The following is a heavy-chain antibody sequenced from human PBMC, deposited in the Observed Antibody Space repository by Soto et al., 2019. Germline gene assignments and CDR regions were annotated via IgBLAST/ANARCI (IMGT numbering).Heavy chain of an antibody. J-gene: IGHJ5*02. D-gene: IGHD2-21*02. CDR2: IIPILGIA. CDR1: GGTFSSYT. V-gene: IGHV1-69*02. CDR3: ARVGLAYCGGDCYRWFEP. Sequence: ASVKVSCKASGGTFSSYTISWVRQAPGQGLEWMGRIIPILGIANYAQKFQGRVTITADKSTSTAYMELSSLRSEDTAVYYCARVGLAYCGGDCYRWFEPWGQGTLVTVSS.